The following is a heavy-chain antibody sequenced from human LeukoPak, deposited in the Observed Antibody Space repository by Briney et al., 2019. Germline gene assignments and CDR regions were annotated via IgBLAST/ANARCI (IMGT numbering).Heavy chain of an antibody. V-gene: IGHV1-2*02. Sequence: GASVKVSCKASGYTFTGYYMHWVRQAPGQGLEWMGWINPNSGGTNYAQKFQGRVTMTRDTSISTAYMELSRLRSDDTAVYYCARGGDIVVVPAAAGPRLNNIRGYWGQGTLVTVSS. CDR1: GYTFTGYY. CDR3: ARGGDIVVVPAAAGPRLNNIRGY. J-gene: IGHJ4*02. CDR2: INPNSGGT. D-gene: IGHD2-2*01.